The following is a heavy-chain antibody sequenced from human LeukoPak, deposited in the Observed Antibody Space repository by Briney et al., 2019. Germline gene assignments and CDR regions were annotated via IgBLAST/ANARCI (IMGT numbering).Heavy chain of an antibody. Sequence: GRSLRLSCAASGFTFSSYAMHWVRQAPGKGLEWVAVISYDGSNKYYADSVKGRFTISRDNSKNTLYLQMNSLRAEDTAVYYCARDRDQITIFGVVRGGYYFDYWGQGTLVTVSS. V-gene: IGHV3-30-3*01. D-gene: IGHD3-3*01. J-gene: IGHJ4*02. CDR2: ISYDGSNK. CDR1: GFTFSSYA. CDR3: ARDRDQITIFGVVRGGYYFDY.